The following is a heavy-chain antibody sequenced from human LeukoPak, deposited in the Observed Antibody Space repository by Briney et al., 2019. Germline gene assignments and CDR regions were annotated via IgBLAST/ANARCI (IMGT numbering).Heavy chain of an antibody. CDR1: GGSISSSSYY. V-gene: IGHV4-39*01. J-gene: IGHJ6*02. CDR2: IYYSGST. Sequence: QSSETLSLTCTVSGGSISSSSYYWGWIRQPPGKGLEWIGSIYYSGSTYYNPSLKSRVTISVDTSKNQFSLKLSSVTAADTAVYYCARRRAESSGWLYYYYGMDVWGQGTTVTVSS. CDR3: ARRRAESSGWLYYYYGMDV. D-gene: IGHD6-19*01.